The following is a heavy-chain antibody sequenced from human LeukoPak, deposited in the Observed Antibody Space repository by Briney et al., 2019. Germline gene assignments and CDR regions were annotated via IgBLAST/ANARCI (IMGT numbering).Heavy chain of an antibody. CDR2: IYHIGST. CDR3: ARGKPSYGSGTYYRPLEPNYMDV. D-gene: IGHD3-10*01. J-gene: IGHJ6*03. V-gene: IGHV4-38-2*02. CDR1: GYSISSGYY. Sequence: PSETLSLTCTVSGYSISSGYYWGWIRQPPGKGLGWIGSIYHIGSTYDNPSLKSRLTISVDTSKNQFSLKLSSVTAADTAVYYCARGKPSYGSGTYYRPLEPNYMDVWGKGTTVTVSS.